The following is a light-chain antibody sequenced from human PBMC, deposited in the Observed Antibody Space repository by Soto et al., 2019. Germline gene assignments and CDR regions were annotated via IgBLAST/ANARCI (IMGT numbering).Light chain of an antibody. V-gene: IGLV2-14*01. CDR1: KAAAGRRSY. J-gene: IGLJ1*01. CDR3: SSYTDSSNYV. Sequence: QTARVYGSLGQDMPKSYAGAKAAAGRRSYVSCKPHHSGKAPKLLIYEVTNRPSGVSNRFSGSRSGNTASLTISGLQAEDEADYYCSSYTDSSNYVFGTGTKVTVL. CDR2: EVT.